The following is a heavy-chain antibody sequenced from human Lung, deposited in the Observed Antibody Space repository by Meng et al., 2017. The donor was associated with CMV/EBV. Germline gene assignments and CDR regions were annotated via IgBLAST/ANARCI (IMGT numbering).Heavy chain of an antibody. D-gene: IGHD3-10*01. J-gene: IGHJ1*01. CDR1: GVSITNHNW. Sequence: QVRWRDAGPALGMPSETLSLPCAFSGVSITNHNWWAWVRQPPGKGLEWIGEIPHRGSSAYNPSLKSRVSMSIDKSKNQFSLKLTSVTAADTAVYHCLRRSGGSVWGQGTLVTVSS. CDR3: LRRSGGSV. CDR2: IPHRGSS. V-gene: IGHV4-4*02.